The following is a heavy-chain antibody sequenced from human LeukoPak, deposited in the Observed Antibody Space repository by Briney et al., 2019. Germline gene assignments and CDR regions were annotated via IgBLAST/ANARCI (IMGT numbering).Heavy chain of an antibody. CDR1: GYTFGDYY. Sequence: ASVKVTCKASGYTFGDYYMYWVRQAPGQGLEWMGWINPASGATNFAQKFQGRVTMTRDTSINTAYMELSRLTSDDRAVYYCATPGRQHIVVPPYYWGQGTLVTVSS. CDR2: INPASGAT. CDR3: ATPGRQHIVVPPYY. J-gene: IGHJ4*02. V-gene: IGHV1-2*02. D-gene: IGHD2-21*01.